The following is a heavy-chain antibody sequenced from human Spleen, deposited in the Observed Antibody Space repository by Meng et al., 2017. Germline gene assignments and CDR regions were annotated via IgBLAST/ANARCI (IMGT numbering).Heavy chain of an antibody. D-gene: IGHD6-25*01. CDR1: GYTFPDYW. CDR3: ARDEDISAAGKLFGDY. Sequence: QGQGGQSGAEVKKPGASVKVSCKAAGYTFPDYWLHWVRRAPGQGLEWMGRINPKSGDTHYAQRFQGRVTMTGDTSISTAYMELSGLRSDDTAMYYCARDEDISAAGKLFGDYWGQGTLVTVSS. V-gene: IGHV1-2*06. J-gene: IGHJ4*02. CDR2: INPKSGDT.